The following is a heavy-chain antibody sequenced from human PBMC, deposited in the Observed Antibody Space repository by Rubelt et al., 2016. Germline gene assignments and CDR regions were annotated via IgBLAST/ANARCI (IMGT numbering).Heavy chain of an antibody. J-gene: IGHJ4*02. Sequence: QITLKESGPTLVKPTQTLTLTCTFSGFSLSTSGVGVGWIRQPPGKALEWLALIYWDDDKRYSPSLKSRLTITKDTAKTQVVLTMTNMDPVDTATYYCAHNVDTAMADYWGQGTLVTVSS. CDR3: AHNVDTAMADY. CDR2: IYWDDDK. V-gene: IGHV2-5*02. D-gene: IGHD5-18*01. CDR1: GFSLSTSGVG.